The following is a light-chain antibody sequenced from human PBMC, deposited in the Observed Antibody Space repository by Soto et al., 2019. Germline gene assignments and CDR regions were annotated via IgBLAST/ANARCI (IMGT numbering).Light chain of an antibody. Sequence: SQAITSWLAWYQQKPGRAPKLLIYSASSLQSGAPSRFTGSGSGTDFTLTITSLQPDDAAVYYCQQTRSFPLTFGPGTKVDSK. CDR2: SAS. CDR1: QAITSW. V-gene: IGKV1-12*01. CDR3: QQTRSFPLT. J-gene: IGKJ3*01.